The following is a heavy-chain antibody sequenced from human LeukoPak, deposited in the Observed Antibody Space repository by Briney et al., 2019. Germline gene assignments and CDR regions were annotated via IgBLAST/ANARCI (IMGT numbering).Heavy chain of an antibody. CDR2: IKLDGSEK. J-gene: IGHJ5*02. V-gene: IGHV3-7*01. CDR3: SPLFANYYCSSGYRKWFEP. D-gene: IGHD3-22*01. Sequence: GGSLRLSCAASGFTFSSYWMSWVRQAPGKGLEWVANIKLDGSEKYYVDSVKGRFTISRDNAKNSLYLQMNSLRAEDTAVYYCSPLFANYYCSSGYRKWFEPLGPGTLVTVSS. CDR1: GFTFSSYW.